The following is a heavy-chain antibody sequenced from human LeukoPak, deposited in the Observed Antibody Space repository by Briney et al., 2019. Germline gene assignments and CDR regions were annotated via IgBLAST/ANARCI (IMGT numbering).Heavy chain of an antibody. Sequence: GGSLRLSCVASGFTFRNYAMNWVRQAPGKGLEWVSALSGGGRNTYYADSVKGRFTISRDNAKNSLYLQMNSLRAEDTAVYYCARDTIAVAGIDYWGQGTLVTVSS. CDR1: GFTFRNYA. CDR2: LSGGGRNT. J-gene: IGHJ4*02. CDR3: ARDTIAVAGIDY. V-gene: IGHV3-21*01. D-gene: IGHD6-19*01.